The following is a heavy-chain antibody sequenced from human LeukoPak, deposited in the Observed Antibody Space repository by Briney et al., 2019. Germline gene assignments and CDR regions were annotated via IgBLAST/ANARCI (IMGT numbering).Heavy chain of an antibody. V-gene: IGHV3-21*01. J-gene: IGHJ3*02. CDR3: ARGDPDISFGVVGDAFDI. Sequence: GGALRLSCETPGFILSRYSMNWVRQAPGEGLEWVSSLCTSSSYIYYADSVKGRFTISRDNAKKSLYLLMNNLRDEDTAVYYCARGDPDISFGVVGDAFDIWGQGTMVTVSS. D-gene: IGHD3-3*01. CDR2: LCTSSSYI. CDR1: GFILSRYS.